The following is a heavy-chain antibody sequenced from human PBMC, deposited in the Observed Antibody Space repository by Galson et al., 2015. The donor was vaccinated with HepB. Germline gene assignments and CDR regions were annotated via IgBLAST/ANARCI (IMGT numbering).Heavy chain of an antibody. CDR1: GYTFTGYY. J-gene: IGHJ6*02. V-gene: IGHV1-2*04. CDR2: INPNSGGT. D-gene: IGHD1-26*01. CDR3: AREPRSWPPTLGMDV. Sequence: SVKVSCKASGYTFTGYYMHWVRQAPGQGLEWMGWINPNSGGTNYAQKFQGWVTMTRDTSISTAYMELSRLRSDDTAVYYCAREPRSWPPTLGMDVWGQGTTVTVSS.